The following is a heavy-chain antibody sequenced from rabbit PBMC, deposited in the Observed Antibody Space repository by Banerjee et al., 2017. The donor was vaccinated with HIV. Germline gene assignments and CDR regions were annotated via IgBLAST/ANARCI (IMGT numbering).Heavy chain of an antibody. CDR2: IYPVAGAT. V-gene: IGHV1S45*01. CDR1: GLDFSNSFW. D-gene: IGHD1-1*01. J-gene: IGHJ4*01. CDR3: ARVNAGSSGYPYYFNL. Sequence: QEQLEESGGGLVTPGGTLTLTCKASGLDFSNSFWISWVRQAPGKGLEWIGCIYPVAGATDYANWVNGRFTISKTSSTTVTLQMTSLTAADTATYFCARVNAGSSGYPYYFNLWGPGTLVTVS.